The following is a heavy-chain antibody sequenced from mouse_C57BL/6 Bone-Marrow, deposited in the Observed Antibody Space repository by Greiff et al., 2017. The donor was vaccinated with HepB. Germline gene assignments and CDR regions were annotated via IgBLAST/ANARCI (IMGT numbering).Heavy chain of an antibody. J-gene: IGHJ4*01. CDR1: GYSITSGYY. V-gene: IGHV3-6*01. CDR3: ERAYGSSYYAMNY. D-gene: IGHD1-1*01. CDR2: ISYDGSN. Sequence: EVQLQQSGPGLVKPSQSLSLTCSVTGYSITSGYYWNWIRQFPGNKLEWMGYISYDGSNNYNPSLKNRISITRDTSKNQFFLKLNSVTTEDTATYSCERAYGSSYYAMNYWGKGTSVTVSP.